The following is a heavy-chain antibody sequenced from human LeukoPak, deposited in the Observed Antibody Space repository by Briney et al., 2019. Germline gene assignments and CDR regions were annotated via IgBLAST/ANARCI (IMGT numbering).Heavy chain of an antibody. CDR3: ARRSAGYYYYYMDV. CDR1: GGSISSYY. D-gene: IGHD6-19*01. Sequence: PSETLSLTCTVSGGSISSYYWSWIRQPPGKGLEWIGYIYYSGSTNYNPSLKSRVTISVDTSKNQFSLKLSSVTAADTAVYYCARRSAGYYYYYMDVWAKGTTVTVSS. V-gene: IGHV4-59*08. J-gene: IGHJ6*03. CDR2: IYYSGST.